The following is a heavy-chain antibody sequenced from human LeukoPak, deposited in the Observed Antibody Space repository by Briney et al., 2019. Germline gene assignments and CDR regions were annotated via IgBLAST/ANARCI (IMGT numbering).Heavy chain of an antibody. D-gene: IGHD3-3*01. CDR3: ASYDFWSGRFDY. CDR2: IYYRGST. J-gene: IGHJ4*02. V-gene: IGHV4-39*07. CDR1: GDSISSSSYY. Sequence: SETLSLTCTVSGDSISSSSYYWGWIRQPPGKGLEWIGSIYYRGSTYYNPSLKSRVTMSVDTSKNQFSLKLSSVTAADTAVYYCASYDFWSGRFDYWGQGTLVTVSS.